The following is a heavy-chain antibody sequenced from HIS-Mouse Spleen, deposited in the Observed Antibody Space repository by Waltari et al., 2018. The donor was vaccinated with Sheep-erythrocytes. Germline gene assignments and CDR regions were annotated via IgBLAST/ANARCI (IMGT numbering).Heavy chain of an antibody. CDR1: GFTFSSHG. V-gene: IGHV3-30*18. CDR3: AKDQSSWYLDY. CDR2: ISYDGSNK. J-gene: IGHJ4*02. Sequence: QVQLVESGGGVVQPGRSLRLSCAASGFTFSSHGMPWVRQAPGKGLEWVAVISYDGSNKYYADSVKGRFTISRDNSKNTLYLQMNSLRAEDTAVYYCAKDQSSWYLDYWGQGTLVTVSS. D-gene: IGHD6-13*01.